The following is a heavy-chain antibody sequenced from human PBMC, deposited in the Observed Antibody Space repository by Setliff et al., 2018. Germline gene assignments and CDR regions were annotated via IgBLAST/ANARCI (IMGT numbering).Heavy chain of an antibody. CDR3: ARVGTGMDV. J-gene: IGHJ6*02. CDR1: GFTFSSYA. V-gene: IGHV3-64*01. D-gene: IGHD1-1*01. CDR2: ISSNGGST. Sequence: GSLRLSCEASGFTFSSYAMHWVRQAPGKGLEYVSAISSNGGSTYYANSVKGRFTISRDNSKNTLYLQMGSLRAEDMAVYYCARVGTGMDVWGQGTTVTVSS.